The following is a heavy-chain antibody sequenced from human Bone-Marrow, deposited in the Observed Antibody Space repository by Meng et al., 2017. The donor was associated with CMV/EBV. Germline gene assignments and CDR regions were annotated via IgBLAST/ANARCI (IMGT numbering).Heavy chain of an antibody. CDR1: GFTFSSYA. CDR3: ASGRSDYFAY. D-gene: IGHD3/OR15-3a*01. Sequence: GGSLRLSCAASGFTFSSYAMHWVRQAPGKGLEWVAVISYDGTNKYYADSVKGRFTISRDSSKNTLYLQMNSLRAEDTAVYYCASGRSDYFAYWGPGPLVTVSS. CDR2: ISYDGTNK. J-gene: IGHJ4*02. V-gene: IGHV3-30-3*01.